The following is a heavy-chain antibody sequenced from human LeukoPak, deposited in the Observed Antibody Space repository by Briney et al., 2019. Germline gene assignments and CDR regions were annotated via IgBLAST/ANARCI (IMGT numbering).Heavy chain of an antibody. J-gene: IGHJ4*02. CDR3: AGDIVGATTNFDY. CDR1: GFTFSNYP. Sequence: GGSLRLSCAASGFTFSNYPMHWVRQAPGKGLEYVSAISSDGGSTFHADSVKGRFSISRDNSKNTLYLQLSSLRTEDTAVYYCAGDIVGATTNFDYWGQGTLVTVSS. D-gene: IGHD1-26*01. CDR2: ISSDGGST. V-gene: IGHV3-64D*06.